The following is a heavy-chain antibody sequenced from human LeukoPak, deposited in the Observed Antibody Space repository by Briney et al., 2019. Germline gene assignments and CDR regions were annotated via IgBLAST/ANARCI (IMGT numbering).Heavy chain of an antibody. CDR3: ARDDIVVVPAAIDGGYYYYGMDV. V-gene: IGHV1-69*13. D-gene: IGHD2-2*02. CDR2: IIPILGTA. CDR1: GGTFSSYA. J-gene: IGHJ6*02. Sequence: ASVKVSCKASGGTFSSYAISWVRQAPGQGLEWMEGIIPILGTANYAQKFQGRVTITADESTSTAYMELSSLRSEDTAVYYCARDDIVVVPAAIDGGYYYYGMDVWGQGTTVTVSS.